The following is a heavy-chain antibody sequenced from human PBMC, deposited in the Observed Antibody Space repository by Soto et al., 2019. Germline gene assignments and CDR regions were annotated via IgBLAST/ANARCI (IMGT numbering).Heavy chain of an antibody. CDR2: ISLYSDGT. CDR1: GYTFSNYG. CDR3: ARVVPGAEAWFGP. D-gene: IGHD2-2*01. V-gene: IGHV1-18*01. J-gene: IGHJ5*02. Sequence: ASVKVSCKNSGYTFSNYGITWVRQDPGQPREWLGWISLYSDGTNYAQKFQGRVSMNTDTSTTTAYSELRSLRYDDTAVYYCARVVPGAEAWFGPWGQGTLVTLL.